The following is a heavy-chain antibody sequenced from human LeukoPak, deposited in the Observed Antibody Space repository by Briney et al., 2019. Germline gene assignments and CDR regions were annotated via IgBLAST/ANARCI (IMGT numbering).Heavy chain of an antibody. CDR2: ISSSSSYI. Sequence: GGSLRLSCAASGFTFSSYGMHWVRQAPGKGLEWVSSISSSSSYIYYADSVKGRFTISRDNAKNSLYLQMNSLRAEDTAVYYCARERVSGYGAAADYWGQGTLVTVSS. CDR1: GFTFSSYG. J-gene: IGHJ4*02. V-gene: IGHV3-21*01. CDR3: ARERVSGYGAAADY. D-gene: IGHD5-12*01.